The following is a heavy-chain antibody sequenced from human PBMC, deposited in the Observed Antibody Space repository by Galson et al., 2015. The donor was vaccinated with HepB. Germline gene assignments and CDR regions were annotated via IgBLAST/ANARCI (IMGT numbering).Heavy chain of an antibody. CDR2: IYYSGST. CDR1: GGSISSSSYY. V-gene: IGHV4-39*01. J-gene: IGHJ6*02. Sequence: ETLSLTCTVSGGSISSSSYYWGWIRQPPGKGLEWIGSIYYSGSTYYNPSLKSRVTISVDTSKNQFSLKLSSVTAADTAVYYCACYSSGWSYYYYGMDVWGQGTTVTVSS. CDR3: ACYSSGWSYYYYGMDV. D-gene: IGHD6-19*01.